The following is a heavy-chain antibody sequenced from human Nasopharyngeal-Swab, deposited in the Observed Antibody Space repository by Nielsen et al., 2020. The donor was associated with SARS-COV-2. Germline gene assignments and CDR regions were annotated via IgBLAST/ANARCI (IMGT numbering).Heavy chain of an antibody. J-gene: IGHJ4*02. D-gene: IGHD2-15*01. CDR2: FYFGGNT. Sequence: SETLSLTCTVSGGSISSDYWGWIRQPPGKGLEWIGNFYFGGNTYYNPSLQSRVTISVDTSKSQFFLKLASVTASDTARYHCARRGCSAGTCYFTDWGQGTLLTVSS. CDR3: ARRGCSAGTCYFTD. V-gene: IGHV4-59*08. CDR1: GGSISSDY.